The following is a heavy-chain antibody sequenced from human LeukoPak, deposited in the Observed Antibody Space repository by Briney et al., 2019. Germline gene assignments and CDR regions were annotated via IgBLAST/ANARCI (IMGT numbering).Heavy chain of an antibody. J-gene: IGHJ4*02. D-gene: IGHD3-3*01. CDR3: ARHHDYDFWSGYYHFDY. CDR2: IYYSGST. V-gene: IGHV4-39*01. Sequence: SETLSLTCTVSGGSISSSSYYWGWLRQPPGKGLEWFGSIYYSGSTYYNPSLKSRVTISVDTSKNQFSLKLSSVTAADTAVYYCARHHDYDFWSGYYHFDYWGQGTLVTVSS. CDR1: GGSISSSSYY.